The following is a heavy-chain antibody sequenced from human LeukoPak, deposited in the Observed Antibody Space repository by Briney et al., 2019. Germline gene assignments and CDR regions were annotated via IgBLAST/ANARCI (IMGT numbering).Heavy chain of an antibody. D-gene: IGHD2-15*01. CDR2: VSAYADDT. V-gene: IGHV1-18*01. CDR1: GYTFTSYG. J-gene: IGHJ4*02. Sequence: SVKVSCKASGYTFTSYGITWVRQAPGQGLEWMGWVSAYADDTNYVQKFQGRITMTTDTSTSTAYVELRSLRSDDTAVYYCARDCIGCHGFDYWGQGTLVTVSS. CDR3: ARDCIGCHGFDY.